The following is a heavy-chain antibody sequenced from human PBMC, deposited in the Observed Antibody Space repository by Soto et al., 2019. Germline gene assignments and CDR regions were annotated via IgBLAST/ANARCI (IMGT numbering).Heavy chain of an antibody. CDR1: GFIFGHYA. Sequence: GGSLRLSCAGSGFIFGHYAMTWVRQAPGKGLEWISAISGRSDSTYYADAVEGRFTISRDNSKNTLDRQMNSLRFDDTAVYYCAKALDGIDDYFYAMGVWGQGTTVTVCS. J-gene: IGHJ6*02. D-gene: IGHD1-1*01. CDR2: ISGRSDST. CDR3: AKALDGIDDYFYAMGV. V-gene: IGHV3-23*01.